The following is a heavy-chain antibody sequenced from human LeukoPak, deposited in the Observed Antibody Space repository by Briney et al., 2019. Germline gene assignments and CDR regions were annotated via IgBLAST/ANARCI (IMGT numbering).Heavy chain of an antibody. D-gene: IGHD2-2*01. V-gene: IGHV1-69*06. J-gene: IGHJ4*02. Sequence: SVNVSCKASGGTFSSYSINWVRQVPGQGLEWMAGIIPIFGTVKYAHKFQGRVTTTADKATSTAYMELSSLRSEDTAVYYCAGGRADIVVVPATLRNYYFDYWGQGTLVTVSS. CDR2: IIPIFGTV. CDR3: AGGRADIVVVPATLRNYYFDY. CDR1: GGTFSSYS.